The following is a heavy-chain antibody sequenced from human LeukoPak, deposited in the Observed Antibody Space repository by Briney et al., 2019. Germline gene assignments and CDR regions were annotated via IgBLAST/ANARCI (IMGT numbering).Heavy chain of an antibody. CDR1: GYSFTSYW. Sequence: GESLQISCKGSGYSFTSYWIGGVRQLPGKGLEWMGIIYPGDSDTRYSPSFQGQVTISADKSISTAYLQWSSLKASDTAMYYCARPRVVGATEAFDIWGQGTMVTVSS. J-gene: IGHJ3*02. CDR3: ARPRVVGATEAFDI. V-gene: IGHV5-51*01. CDR2: IYPGDSDT. D-gene: IGHD1-26*01.